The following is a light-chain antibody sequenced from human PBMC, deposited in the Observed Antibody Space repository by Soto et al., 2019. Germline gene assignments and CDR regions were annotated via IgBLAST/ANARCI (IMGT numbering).Light chain of an antibody. J-gene: IGLJ1*01. Sequence: QSALPQPASVSGSPGQSIAISCTGASIDVGGYNYVSWYQQHPGKAPKLIIYEVYKRPSGVPDRFSGSKSGNTAALTVSGLQAEDEADYYCSSYVGTNSYVFGTGTKVT. CDR1: SIDVGGYNY. CDR2: EVY. CDR3: SSYVGTNSYV. V-gene: IGLV2-8*01.